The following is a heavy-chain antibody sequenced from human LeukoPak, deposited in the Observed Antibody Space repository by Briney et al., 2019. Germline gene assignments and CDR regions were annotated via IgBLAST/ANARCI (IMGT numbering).Heavy chain of an antibody. CDR2: MKQDGTDT. CDR1: GFTFNDYW. J-gene: IGHJ4*02. CDR3: ARDHRLYSGYDFFMEY. V-gene: IGHV3-7*03. D-gene: IGHD5-12*01. Sequence: GGSLRLSCAASGFTFNDYWMSWVRQAPGKGLEWVANMKQDGTDTYSVDSVEGRFTISRDNAKNSLYLHMNSLRAEDTAVYFCARDHRLYSGYDFFMEYWGQGTLVTVFS.